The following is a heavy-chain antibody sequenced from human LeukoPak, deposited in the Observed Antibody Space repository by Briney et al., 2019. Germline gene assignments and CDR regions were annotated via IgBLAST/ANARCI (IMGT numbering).Heavy chain of an antibody. CDR2: MSDSSSTI. J-gene: IGHJ4*02. CDR1: GFTFSDYY. D-gene: IGHD5-24*01. Sequence: GGSLRLSCAASGFTFSDYYMSWIRQAPGKGLEWVSYMSDSSSTIYYADSVKGRFTISRDNAKNSLYLQLNSLRAEDTAVYYCVRDRDGYSTFDYWGQGSLVTVSS. CDR3: VRDRDGYSTFDY. V-gene: IGHV3-11*01.